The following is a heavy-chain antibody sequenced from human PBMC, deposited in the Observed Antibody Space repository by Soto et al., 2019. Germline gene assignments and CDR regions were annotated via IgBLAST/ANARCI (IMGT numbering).Heavy chain of an antibody. J-gene: IGHJ6*02. CDR2: IHPSGST. CDR3: ARGRDEYKLGNV. D-gene: IGHD1-1*01. CDR1: GGSLSDYY. Sequence: QVQLQQWGAGLLKPSETLSLTCAVSGGSLSDYYWPWIRQSPGKGLEWIGEIHPSGSTYYNPSLRRPATISVDTSKNQSGLKLTSLTAADTAIYYCARGRDEYKLGNVWGHGTTVTVSS. V-gene: IGHV4-34*01.